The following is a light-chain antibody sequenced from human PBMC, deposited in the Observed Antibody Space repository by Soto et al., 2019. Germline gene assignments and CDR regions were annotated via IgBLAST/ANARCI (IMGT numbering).Light chain of an antibody. CDR2: SDN. V-gene: IGLV1-44*01. Sequence: QSVLTQPPSASGTPGQRVTISCSGSNSNIGRNTVYWYQQFPGAAPNLLIHSDNERPSGVPDRFSGSRSGTSASLAISGLQSEDEADYYCAAWDESPNVPVFGGGTKVTVL. CDR1: NSNIGRNT. J-gene: IGLJ3*02. CDR3: AAWDESPNVPV.